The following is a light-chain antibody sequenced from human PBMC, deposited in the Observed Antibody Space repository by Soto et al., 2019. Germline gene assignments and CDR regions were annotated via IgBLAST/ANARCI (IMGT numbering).Light chain of an antibody. J-gene: IGKJ1*01. Sequence: EIVLTQSPGTLSLSPGEGATLSCRASQSIGGNFLAWYQQKRGQAPRLLIHGASNRATGIPDRFSGSGSGTDFTLTITRLEPEDFAVYYCQQYGSSPATFGQGTKVEIK. CDR2: GAS. V-gene: IGKV3-20*01. CDR3: QQYGSSPAT. CDR1: QSIGGNF.